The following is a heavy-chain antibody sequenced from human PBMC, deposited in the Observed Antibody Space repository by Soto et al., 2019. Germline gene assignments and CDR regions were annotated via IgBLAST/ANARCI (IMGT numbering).Heavy chain of an antibody. CDR2: MNPNSGNT. CDR1: GYTFTSYD. V-gene: IGHV1-8*01. D-gene: IGHD1-1*01. Sequence: ASVKVSCKASGYTFTSYDINWVRQATGQGLEWMGWMNPNSGNTGYAQKFKGRVTISRNTSISTPYMQLSSLRAEDTAVYYCARLTKLAPAYWGQGTLVTVSS. J-gene: IGHJ4*02. CDR3: ARLTKLAPAY.